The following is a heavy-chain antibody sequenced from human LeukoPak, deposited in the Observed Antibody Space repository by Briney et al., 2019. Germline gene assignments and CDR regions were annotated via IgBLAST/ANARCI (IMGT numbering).Heavy chain of an antibody. CDR2: IYYSGTT. CDR3: AGGIAARIFDY. Sequence: SETLSLTCTVSSGSISSYYWSWIRQPPGRGLEWIGYIYYSGTTNYNPSLKSRVTISIDTSKNQFSLKLSSVTAADTAVYYCAGGIAARIFDYWGQGTLVTVSS. J-gene: IGHJ4*02. V-gene: IGHV4-59*01. CDR1: SGSISSYY. D-gene: IGHD6-6*01.